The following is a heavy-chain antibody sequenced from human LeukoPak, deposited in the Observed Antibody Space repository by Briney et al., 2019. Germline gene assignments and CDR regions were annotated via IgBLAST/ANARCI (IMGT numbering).Heavy chain of an antibody. CDR1: GGSVSNSLYY. V-gene: IGHV4-61*01. J-gene: IGHJ4*02. D-gene: IGHD6-13*01. Sequence: SETLSLTCTVSGGSVSNSLYYWSWIRQPPGKGLEWIGYIYYNGDTNYNPSLKSRVIISIDTSSNQFSLRLNSMTAADTAVYYCARGHRYSSRTDFDYWGQGTLVTVSS. CDR3: ARGHRYSSRTDFDY. CDR2: IYYNGDT.